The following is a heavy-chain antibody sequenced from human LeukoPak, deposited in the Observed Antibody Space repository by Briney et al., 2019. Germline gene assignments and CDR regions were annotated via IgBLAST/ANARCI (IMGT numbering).Heavy chain of an antibody. D-gene: IGHD2-21*01. CDR1: GFTVRTNY. Sequence: GGSLRLSCAASGFTVRTNYMSWVRQAPGKGLEWVAVLSYDGDNKYYADSVKGRFTISRDNSKNTLYLQMNSLRAEDTAVYYCARLWNRFDYWGQGTLVTVSS. CDR3: ARLWNRFDY. CDR2: LSYDGDNK. J-gene: IGHJ4*02. V-gene: IGHV3-30*03.